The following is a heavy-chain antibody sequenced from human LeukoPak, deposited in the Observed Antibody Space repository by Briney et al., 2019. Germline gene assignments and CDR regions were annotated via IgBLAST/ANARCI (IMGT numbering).Heavy chain of an antibody. CDR2: ISGGGGTT. V-gene: IGHV3-23*01. CDR1: GFTFSTYA. J-gene: IGHJ4*02. D-gene: IGHD2-15*01. Sequence: GGSLRLSCAASGFTFSTYAMNWVRQAPEKGLEWVSGISGGGGTTYYADSVKGRFTTSRDNSKNTLYLQMNSLRAEDTAVYYCAKDRSGGSRPSYFDYWGQGTPVTVSS. CDR3: AKDRSGGSRPSYFDY.